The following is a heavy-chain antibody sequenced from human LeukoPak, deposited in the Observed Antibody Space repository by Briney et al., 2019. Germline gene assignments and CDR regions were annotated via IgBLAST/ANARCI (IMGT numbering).Heavy chain of an antibody. D-gene: IGHD5-12*01. V-gene: IGHV3-33*03. CDR2: IWYDGSNK. CDR1: GFTLSSYG. CDR3: ATYSGYDYDY. J-gene: IGHJ4*02. Sequence: PGRSLRLSCAASGFTLSSYGMHWVRQAPGKGLEWVAVIWYDGSNKYYADSVKGRFTISRDNAKNSLYLQMNSLRAEDTAVYYCATYSGYDYDYWGQGTLVTVSS.